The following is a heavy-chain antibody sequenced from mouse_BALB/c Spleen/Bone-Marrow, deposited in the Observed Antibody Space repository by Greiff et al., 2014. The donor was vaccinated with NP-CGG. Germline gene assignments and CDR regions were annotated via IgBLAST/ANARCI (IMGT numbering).Heavy chain of an antibody. Sequence: VQLKESGGDLVRPGGPLKLSCAASGFTFSSYDMSWVRQTPDKRLEWVATIGSGGSYTYYPDSVKGRFTISRDNAKNTLYLQMSSLKSEDTAMYYCSRLSYDYDGAWFAYWGQGTLVTVSA. CDR1: GFTFSSYD. CDR3: SRLSYDYDGAWFAY. J-gene: IGHJ3*01. CDR2: IGSGGSYT. V-gene: IGHV5-6*01. D-gene: IGHD2-4*01.